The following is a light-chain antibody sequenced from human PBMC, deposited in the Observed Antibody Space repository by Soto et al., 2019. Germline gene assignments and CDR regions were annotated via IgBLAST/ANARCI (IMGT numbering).Light chain of an antibody. Sequence: DIPMNQAPSSVYASVGDRVNITWRASQDISSWLAWYQQKPGKAPNLLIYAASSLQSGVPPRFSGSGSGTDFTLTISSLQPEDFATYYCQQANSFPYTFGQGNKLEIK. CDR1: QDISSW. J-gene: IGKJ2*01. V-gene: IGKV1D-12*01. CDR3: QQANSFPYT. CDR2: AAS.